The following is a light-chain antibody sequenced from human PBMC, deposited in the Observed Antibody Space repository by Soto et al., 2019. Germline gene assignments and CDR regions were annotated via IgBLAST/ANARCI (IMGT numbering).Light chain of an antibody. CDR2: DVS. CDR3: SSYTSSSTLVV. CDR1: SSDVGGYNY. V-gene: IGLV2-14*01. J-gene: IGLJ2*01. Sequence: QSALTQPASVSGSPGQSITISCTGTSSDVGGYNYVSWYQQHPCKAPKLMIYDVSNRPSGVSNRFSGSKSGNTASLTISGLQAEDEADYCCSSYTSSSTLVVFGGGTKETVL.